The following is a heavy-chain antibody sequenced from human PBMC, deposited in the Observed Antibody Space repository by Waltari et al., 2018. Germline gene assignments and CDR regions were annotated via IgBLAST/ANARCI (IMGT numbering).Heavy chain of an antibody. Sequence: QLQLQESGPGLVKPSETLSLTCTVSGGSISSSSYYWGWIRQPPGKGLEWIGSIYHRGSHYYNPSLKSRVTIAVDTAKNQFSLKLSSVTAADTAGDYCARRYSSSWYCYFDYWGQGTLGTVSS. D-gene: IGHD6-13*01. CDR2: IYHRGSH. V-gene: IGHV4-39*07. CDR1: GGSISSSSYY. J-gene: IGHJ4*02. CDR3: ARRYSSSWYCYFDY.